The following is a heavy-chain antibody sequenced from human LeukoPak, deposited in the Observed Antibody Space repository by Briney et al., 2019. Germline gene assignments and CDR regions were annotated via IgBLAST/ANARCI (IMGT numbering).Heavy chain of an antibody. V-gene: IGHV4-59*01. CDR3: ARGYVNMLDY. Sequence: PSETLSLTCIVSGGSISSYFWSWIRQPPGKGLEWIGYIYYSGSTNYNPSLKSRVTISVDTSKNQFSLKLSSVTAADTAVYYCARGYVNMLDYWGQGTLVTVSS. CDR1: GGSISSYF. D-gene: IGHD5-12*01. CDR2: IYYSGST. J-gene: IGHJ4*02.